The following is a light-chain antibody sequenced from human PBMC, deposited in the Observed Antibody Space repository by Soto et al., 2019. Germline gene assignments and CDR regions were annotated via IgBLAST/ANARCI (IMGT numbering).Light chain of an antibody. V-gene: IGKV3-20*01. CDR1: QNVRNNF. J-gene: IGKJ4*01. CDR2: IAS. CDR3: QQYGSSPLT. Sequence: EIVLTQSPGTLSLSPGERATLSCRASQNVRNNFLAWYQRKPGQAPRLLIYIASSRATGIPDRFSGSGSGTDFTLTISRLEPEDFALYYCQQYGSSPLTFGGGTKVDIK.